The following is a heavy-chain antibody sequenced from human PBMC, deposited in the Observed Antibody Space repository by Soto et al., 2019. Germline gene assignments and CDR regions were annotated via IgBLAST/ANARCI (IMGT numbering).Heavy chain of an antibody. CDR2: IYPGDSDT. CDR3: ARIIAALGTGFDY. D-gene: IGHD6-13*01. V-gene: IGHV5-51*01. CDR1: GYNFAHYW. J-gene: IGHJ4*02. Sequence: EVQLVQSGAEVKKPGESLKISCQGSGYNFAHYWIGWVRQMPGKGLEWMGIIYPGDSDTTYSPSFQGQVTISADKSISTAYLQWSSLKASDTAMYYCARIIAALGTGFDYWGQGTLVTVSS.